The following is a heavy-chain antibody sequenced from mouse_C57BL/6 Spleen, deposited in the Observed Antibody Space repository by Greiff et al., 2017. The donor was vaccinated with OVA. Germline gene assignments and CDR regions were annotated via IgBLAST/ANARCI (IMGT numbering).Heavy chain of an antibody. CDR2: ISSGSSTI. CDR3: ARYGYDLGYAMDY. D-gene: IGHD2-2*01. Sequence: DVQLVESGGGLVKPGGSLKLSCAASGFTFSDYGMHWVRQAPEKWLEWVAYISSGSSTIYYADTVKGRFTISRDNAKNTLFLQMTSLRSEDTAMYYCARYGYDLGYAMDYWGQGTSVTVSS. CDR1: GFTFSDYG. J-gene: IGHJ4*01. V-gene: IGHV5-17*01.